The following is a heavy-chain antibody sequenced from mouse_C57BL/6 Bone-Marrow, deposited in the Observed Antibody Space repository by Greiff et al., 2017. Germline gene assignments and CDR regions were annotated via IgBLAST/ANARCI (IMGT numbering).Heavy chain of an antibody. CDR2: IHPNSGST. CDR3: ARGKLLWYFDV. J-gene: IGHJ1*03. D-gene: IGHD3-3*01. CDR1: GYTFTSYW. V-gene: IGHV1-64*01. Sequence: VQLQQPGASVKLSCKASGYTFTSYWMHWVKQRPGQGLEWIGMIHPNSGSTNYNEKFKSKATLTVDKSSSTAYMQLSSLTSEDSAVYYCARGKLLWYFDVWGTGTTVTVSS.